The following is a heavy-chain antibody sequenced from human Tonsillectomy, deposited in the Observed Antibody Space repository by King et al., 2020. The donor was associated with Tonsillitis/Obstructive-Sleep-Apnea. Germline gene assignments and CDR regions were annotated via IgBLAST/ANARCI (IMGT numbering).Heavy chain of an antibody. V-gene: IGHV3-53*01. Sequence: VQLVESGGGLIQPGGSLRLSCAASGVTVGNNYMSWVRQAPGKGLEWVSLIYSGGATDYADSVKGRFTISRDSSKNTLYLQMNSLRAEDSAIYYCCAFRGSVKTPYVYWGQGTLVTVSS. D-gene: IGHD3-10*01. CDR1: GVTVGNNY. CDR2: IYSGGAT. J-gene: IGHJ4*02. CDR3: CAFRGSVKTPYVY.